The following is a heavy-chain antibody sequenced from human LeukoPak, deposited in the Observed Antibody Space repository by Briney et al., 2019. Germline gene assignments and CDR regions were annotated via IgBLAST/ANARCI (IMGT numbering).Heavy chain of an antibody. Sequence: GGSLRLSCAASGFTFPNYSMHWVRQAPGKGLEWVSVIYSGGSTYYADSVKGRFTISRGNSKNTLYLQMNSLTAEDTAIYYCAKATGTLGNWGQGTLVTVSS. CDR3: AKATGTLGN. J-gene: IGHJ4*02. CDR2: IYSGGST. D-gene: IGHD1-1*01. V-gene: IGHV3-53*01. CDR1: GFTFPNYS.